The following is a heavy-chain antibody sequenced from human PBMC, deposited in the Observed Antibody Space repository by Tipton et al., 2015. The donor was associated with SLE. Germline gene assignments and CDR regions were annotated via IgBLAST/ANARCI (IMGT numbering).Heavy chain of an antibody. J-gene: IGHJ4*02. D-gene: IGHD6-13*01. CDR1: GFTFSSYE. CDR3: AKDRGSKQQLVVDY. CDR2: ISSSGSTI. V-gene: IGHV3-48*03. Sequence: SLRLSCAASGFTFSSYEMNWVRQAPGKGLEWVSYISSSGSTIYYADSVKGRFTISRDNAKNSLYLQMNSLRAEDTAVYYCAKDRGSKQQLVVDYWGQGTLVTVSS.